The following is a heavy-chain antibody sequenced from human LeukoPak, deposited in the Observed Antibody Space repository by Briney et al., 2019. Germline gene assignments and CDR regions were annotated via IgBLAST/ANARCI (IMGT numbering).Heavy chain of an antibody. CDR1: GFTFSSYA. CDR3: VRAIDGEYSSSWDGGDY. Sequence: GGSLRLSCAASGFTFSSYAMHWVRQAPGKGLEWVAVISYDGSNKYYADSVKGRFTISRDNSKNTLYLQMNSLRAEDTAVYYCVRAIDGEYSSSWDGGDYWGQGTLVTVSS. J-gene: IGHJ4*02. D-gene: IGHD6-13*01. CDR2: ISYDGSNK. V-gene: IGHV3-30-3*01.